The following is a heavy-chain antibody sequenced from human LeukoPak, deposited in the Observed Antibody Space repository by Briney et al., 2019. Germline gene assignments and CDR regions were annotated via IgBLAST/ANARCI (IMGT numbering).Heavy chain of an antibody. D-gene: IGHD3-9*01. J-gene: IGHJ1*01. CDR1: GYTFTGYY. CDR3: ARARGDILTGYYQGYFQH. CDR2: INPNSGGT. V-gene: IGHV1-2*02. Sequence: ASVKVSCKASGYTFTGYYMHWVRQAPGQGLEWMGWINPNSGGTNYAQKFQGRVTMTRDTSISTAYMGLSRLRSDDTAVYYCARARGDILTGYYQGYFQHWGQGTLVTVSS.